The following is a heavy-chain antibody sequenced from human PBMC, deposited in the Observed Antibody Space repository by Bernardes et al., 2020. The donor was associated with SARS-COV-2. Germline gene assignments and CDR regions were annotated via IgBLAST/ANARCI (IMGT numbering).Heavy chain of an antibody. CDR2: ISNDGAST. D-gene: IGHD6-19*01. CDR1: GFTFSSYT. Sequence: GGSLRLSCSVSGFTFSSYTMHWVRQAPGKGLEYVSAISNDGASTFYADSVKGRFIISRDNSKNTLYLQMSSLRVEETAIYYCVKGSVAVAGVDYWGQGTPVTVSS. J-gene: IGHJ4*02. CDR3: VKGSVAVAGVDY. V-gene: IGHV3-64D*06.